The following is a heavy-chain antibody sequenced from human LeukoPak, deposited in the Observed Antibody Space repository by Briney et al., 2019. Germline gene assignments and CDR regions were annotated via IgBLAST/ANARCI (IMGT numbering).Heavy chain of an antibody. J-gene: IGHJ5*02. D-gene: IGHD3-22*01. CDR2: ISSSSYI. Sequence: GGSLRLSCAASGFTFSSYSMNWVRQAPGKGLEWVSSISSSSYIYYADSVKGRFTISRDNAKNSLYLQMNSLRAEDTALYYCAKDRSSGYSHTFNWFDPWGQGTLVTVSS. CDR3: AKDRSSGYSHTFNWFDP. V-gene: IGHV3-21*04. CDR1: GFTFSSYS.